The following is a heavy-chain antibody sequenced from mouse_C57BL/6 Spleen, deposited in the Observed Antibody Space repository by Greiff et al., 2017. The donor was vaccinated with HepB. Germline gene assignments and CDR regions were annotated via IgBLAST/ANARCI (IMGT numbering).Heavy chain of an antibody. CDR3: ARGDIYYGSSYDYFDV. V-gene: IGHV1-64*01. Sequence: VQLQQPGAELVKPGASVKLSCKASGYTFTSYWMHWVKQRPGQGLEWIGMIHPNSGSTNYNEKFKSKATLTVDKSSSTAYMQLSSLTSEDSAVYYCARGDIYYGSSYDYFDVWGTGTTVTVSS. CDR1: GYTFTSYW. D-gene: IGHD1-1*01. CDR2: IHPNSGST. J-gene: IGHJ1*03.